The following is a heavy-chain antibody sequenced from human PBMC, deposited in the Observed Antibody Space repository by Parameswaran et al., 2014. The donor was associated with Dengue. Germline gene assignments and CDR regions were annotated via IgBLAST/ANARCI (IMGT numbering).Heavy chain of an antibody. CDR2: MSYTGRS. J-gene: IGHJ6*02. Sequence: WIRQPPGKGLEWIGSMSYTGRSYYNSSLKGRVAISADTSKDQFSLRLTSVTAADTAVYYCARIIAVFGVASQEGLGAMDVWGQGTTVTVSS. D-gene: IGHD3-3*01. V-gene: IGHV4-39*01. CDR3: ARIIAVFGVASQEGLGAMDV.